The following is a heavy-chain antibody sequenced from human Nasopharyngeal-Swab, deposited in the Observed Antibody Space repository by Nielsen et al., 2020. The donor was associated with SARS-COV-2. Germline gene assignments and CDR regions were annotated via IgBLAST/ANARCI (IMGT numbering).Heavy chain of an antibody. D-gene: IGHD3-10*01. CDR3: AKGSRSEYYFDY. J-gene: IGHJ4*02. Sequence: VRLAPGKGLEWVAVISYDGSNKYYADSVKGRLTISRDNSKNTLYLQMNSLRAEDTAVYYCAKGSRSEYYFDYWGQGTLVTVSS. CDR2: ISYDGSNK. V-gene: IGHV3-30*18.